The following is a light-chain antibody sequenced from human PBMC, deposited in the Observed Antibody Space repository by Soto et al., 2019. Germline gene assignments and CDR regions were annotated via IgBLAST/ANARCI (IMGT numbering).Light chain of an antibody. J-gene: IGKJ4*01. CDR2: ATS. V-gene: IGKV3-20*01. CDR1: QSVSSSY. Sequence: EIVLTQSPGTLSLSPGERATLSCRASQSVSSSYLAWYQQKPGQAPRLLIYATSNRATGIPDRFSGSGSGADFTLTISRLEPEDFASYHCQQTYSDISFGGGTKV. CDR3: QQTYSDIS.